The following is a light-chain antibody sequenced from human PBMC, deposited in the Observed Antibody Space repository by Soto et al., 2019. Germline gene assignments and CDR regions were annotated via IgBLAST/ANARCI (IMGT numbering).Light chain of an antibody. CDR1: QSVSRTY. CDR2: DAS. Sequence: EIVLTQSPGTLSLSPGERATLSCRASQSVSRTYLAWYQQKLGQAPRLLIYDASSRATGIPDRFSGSGSGTDFTLTISRLEPEDIAVYYCQQYGTSPRSFGQGTKLEIK. CDR3: QQYGTSPRS. J-gene: IGKJ2*01. V-gene: IGKV3-20*01.